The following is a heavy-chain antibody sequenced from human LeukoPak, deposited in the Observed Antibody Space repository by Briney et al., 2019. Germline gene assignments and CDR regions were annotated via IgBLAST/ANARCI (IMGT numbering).Heavy chain of an antibody. CDR2: IYPGDSDT. CDR3: ARLGYSYGPEDYYYYGMDV. D-gene: IGHD5-18*01. J-gene: IGHJ6*04. Sequence: GESLKISCKGSGYSFTSYWFGWVRQMPGKGLEWMGIIYPGDSDTRYSPSFQGQVTISADKSISTAYLQWSSLKASDTAMYYCARLGYSYGPEDYYYYGMDVWGKGTTVTVSS. CDR1: GYSFTSYW. V-gene: IGHV5-51*01.